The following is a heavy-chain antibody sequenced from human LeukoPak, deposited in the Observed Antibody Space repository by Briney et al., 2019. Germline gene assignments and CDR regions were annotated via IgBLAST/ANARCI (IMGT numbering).Heavy chain of an antibody. V-gene: IGHV3-30*02. Sequence: PGGSLRLSCAASGFTFSSYGMHWVRQAPGKGLEWVAFIRYDGSNKYYADSVKGRFTISRDNSKNTLYLQMNSLRAEDTAVYYCAKVGPYYYLYFDYWGQGTLVTVSS. CDR3: AKVGPYYYLYFDY. CDR1: GFTFSSYG. D-gene: IGHD3-10*01. J-gene: IGHJ4*02. CDR2: IRYDGSNK.